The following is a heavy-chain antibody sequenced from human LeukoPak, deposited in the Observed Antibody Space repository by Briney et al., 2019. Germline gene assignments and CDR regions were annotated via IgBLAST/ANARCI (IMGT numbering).Heavy chain of an antibody. CDR3: ARKAVPGTAAAGTDY. Sequence: SGGSLRLSCAASGFTFSSYAMHWVRQAPGKGLEWVAVISYDGTYNFYADSVKGRFTISRDNSKNTLYLQVNSLRPEDTAVYYCARKAVPGTAAAGTDYWGQGTLVTVSS. D-gene: IGHD6-13*01. CDR1: GFTFSSYA. CDR2: ISYDGTYN. V-gene: IGHV3-30*01. J-gene: IGHJ4*02.